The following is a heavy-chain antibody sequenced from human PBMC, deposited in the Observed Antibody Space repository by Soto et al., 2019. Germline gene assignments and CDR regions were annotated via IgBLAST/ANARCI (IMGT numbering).Heavy chain of an antibody. CDR3: AKEPIAVAGTNFDY. CDR2: ISGSGGST. D-gene: IGHD6-19*01. V-gene: IGHV3-23*01. Sequence: EVQLLESGGGLVQPGGSLRLSCAASELTFSGYAMSWVRQAPGKGLEWVSAISGSGGSTYYADSVKGRFTNSRDNSKNTLYLQMNSLRAEDTAVYYCAKEPIAVAGTNFDYWGQGTLVTVSS. J-gene: IGHJ4*02. CDR1: ELTFSGYA.